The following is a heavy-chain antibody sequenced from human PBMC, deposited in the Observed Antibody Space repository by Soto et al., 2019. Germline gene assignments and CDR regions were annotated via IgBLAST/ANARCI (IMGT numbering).Heavy chain of an antibody. CDR2: IIPIFGTA. CDR3: ARVGPHYDSSGSDY. D-gene: IGHD3-22*01. Sequence: SVKVSCKASGGTFSSYAISWVRQAPGQGLEWMGGIIPIFGTANYAQKFQGRVTITADESTSTAYMELSSLRSEDTAVYYCARVGPHYDSSGSDYWGQGTLVTVSS. CDR1: GGTFSSYA. V-gene: IGHV1-69*13. J-gene: IGHJ4*02.